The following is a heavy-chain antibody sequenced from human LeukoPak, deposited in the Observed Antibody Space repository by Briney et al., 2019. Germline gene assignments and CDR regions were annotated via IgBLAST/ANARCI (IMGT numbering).Heavy chain of an antibody. V-gene: IGHV1-24*01. J-gene: IGHJ3*02. CDR3: ATDFGIHDAFDI. Sequence: ASVKVSCKVSGYTLTELSMHWVRQAPGKGLEWMGGFDPEDGETIYAQKFQGRVTMTEDTSTDTAYMELSSLRSEDTAVYYCATDFGIHDAFDIWGQGTMVTVSS. CDR1: GYTLTELS. D-gene: IGHD3-16*02. CDR2: FDPEDGET.